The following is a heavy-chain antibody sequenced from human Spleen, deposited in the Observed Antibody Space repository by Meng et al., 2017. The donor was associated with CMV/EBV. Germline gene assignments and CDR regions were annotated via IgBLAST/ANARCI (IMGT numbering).Heavy chain of an antibody. CDR2: ISDDSGNT. CDR3: ARSQYSGSYWGSDFYFDY. Sequence: GESLKISCAASGFTFSSYAMTWVRQAPGKGLEWVSSISDDSGNTFYADSVRGRFTISRDNSKSTLHLQMNSLRAEDTAVYYCARSQYSGSYWGSDFYFDYWGQGTLVTVSS. CDR1: GFTFSSYA. V-gene: IGHV3-23*01. D-gene: IGHD1-26*01. J-gene: IGHJ4*02.